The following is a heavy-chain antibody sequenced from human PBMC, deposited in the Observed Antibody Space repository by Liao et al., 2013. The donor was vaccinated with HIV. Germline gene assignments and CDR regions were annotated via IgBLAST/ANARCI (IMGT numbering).Heavy chain of an antibody. Sequence: QVQLQQWGAGLLKPSETLSLTCAVYGGSFSGYYWSWIRQPAGKGLEWIGRIYTSGSTNYNPSLKSRVTISIDTSKNQFSLKLRSVTAADTAVYYCAREHLTVDYWGQGTLVTVSS. CDR2: IYTSGST. CDR1: GGSFSGYY. V-gene: IGHV4-59*10. CDR3: AREHLTVDY. J-gene: IGHJ4*02.